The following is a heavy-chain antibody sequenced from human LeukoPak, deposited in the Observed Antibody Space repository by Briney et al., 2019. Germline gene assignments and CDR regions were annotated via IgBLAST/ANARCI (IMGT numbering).Heavy chain of an antibody. J-gene: IGHJ5*02. Sequence: SSETLSLTCTVSGGSISSYYWSWIRQPPGKGLEWIGYIYYSGSTNYNPSLKSRVTISVDTSKNQFSLKLSSVTAADTAVYYCARHGRSLGSSSDWFDPWGQGTLVTVSS. D-gene: IGHD6-6*01. CDR3: ARHGRSLGSSSDWFDP. V-gene: IGHV4-59*08. CDR2: IYYSGST. CDR1: GGSISSYY.